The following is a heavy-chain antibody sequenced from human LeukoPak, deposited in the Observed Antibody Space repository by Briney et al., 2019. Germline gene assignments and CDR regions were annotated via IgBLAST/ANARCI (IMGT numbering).Heavy chain of an antibody. CDR2: ISGSGGST. D-gene: IGHD3-10*01. CDR1: GFTFSSYV. Sequence: GGSLRLSCAASGFTFSSYVMRWVRQAPGQGLEWVSAISGSGGSTYCADSVKGRFPISRDNPKSTLYLQMNSRRAEDTAVYYCAKKPVRGFGWFDPWGQGTLVTVSS. V-gene: IGHV3-23*01. CDR3: AKKPVRGFGWFDP. J-gene: IGHJ5*02.